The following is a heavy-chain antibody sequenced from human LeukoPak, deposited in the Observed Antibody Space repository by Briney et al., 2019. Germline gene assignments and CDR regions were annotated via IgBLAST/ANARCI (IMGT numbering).Heavy chain of an antibody. D-gene: IGHD1-26*01. CDR2: IYYSGST. CDR3: ARYRYSGSRENPYGYYFDY. V-gene: IGHV4-39*07. J-gene: IGHJ4*02. Sequence: SETLSLTCTVSGGSISSSSYYWGWIRQPPGKGLEWIGSIYYSGSTYYNPSLKSRVTISVDTSKNQFSLKLSSVTPEDTAVYYCARYRYSGSRENPYGYYFDYWGQGTLVTVSS. CDR1: GGSISSSSYY.